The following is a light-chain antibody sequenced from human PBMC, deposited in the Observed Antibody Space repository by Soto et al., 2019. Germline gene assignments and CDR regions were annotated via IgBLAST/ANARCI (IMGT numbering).Light chain of an antibody. Sequence: EIVLTQSPATLSLSPAERATLSCRASQSVSSYLAWYQQKPGQAPRLLIYDASNRSTGIPARFSGSGSGTDFTLTISSLEPEDFAVYYCQQSSNWPLTFGQGTKVEIK. CDR3: QQSSNWPLT. J-gene: IGKJ1*01. V-gene: IGKV3-11*01. CDR2: DAS. CDR1: QSVSSY.